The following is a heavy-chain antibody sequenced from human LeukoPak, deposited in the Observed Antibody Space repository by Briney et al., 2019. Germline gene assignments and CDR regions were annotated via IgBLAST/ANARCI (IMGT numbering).Heavy chain of an antibody. V-gene: IGHV2-70*04. Sequence: SGPTLVNPTQTLTLTCTFSGFSLSTSGMRVSWIRQPPGKALEWLARIDWDDDKFYSTSLKTRLTISKDTSKNQVVLTMTNMDPVDTATYYCARSPTKYCSGGSCYGAFDYWGQGTRVTVSS. CDR3: ARSPTKYCSGGSCYGAFDY. J-gene: IGHJ4*02. CDR2: IDWDDDK. D-gene: IGHD2-15*01. CDR1: GFSLSTSGMR.